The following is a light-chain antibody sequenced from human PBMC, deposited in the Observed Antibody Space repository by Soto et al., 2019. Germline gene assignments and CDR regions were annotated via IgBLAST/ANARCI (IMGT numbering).Light chain of an antibody. V-gene: IGKV3-15*01. CDR2: GAS. Sequence: EIVMTQSPATLSVSPGERASLFCRASQSVSTDLAWYQQKPAQAPRLLIYGASTRATGIPARFSGGGSGTEFTLTISSLQSADFAVYYCQQYNEWPLTFGGGTKV. CDR3: QQYNEWPLT. J-gene: IGKJ4*01. CDR1: QSVSTD.